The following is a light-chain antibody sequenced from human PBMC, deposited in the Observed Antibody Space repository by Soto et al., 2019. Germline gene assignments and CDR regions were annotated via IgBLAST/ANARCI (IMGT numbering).Light chain of an antibody. Sequence: EIVLTQYPATLSLSPGEIATRSCRASQSVSSYLAWYQQKPGQAPRLLIYDASNRATGIPARFSGSGSGTDFTLTISSLEPEDFAVYYCQQRSNWLWTFGQGTKVAIK. V-gene: IGKV3-11*01. CDR2: DAS. J-gene: IGKJ1*01. CDR1: QSVSSY. CDR3: QQRSNWLWT.